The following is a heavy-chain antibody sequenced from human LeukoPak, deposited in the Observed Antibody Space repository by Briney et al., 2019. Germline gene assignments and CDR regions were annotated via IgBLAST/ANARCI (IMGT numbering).Heavy chain of an antibody. J-gene: IGHJ4*02. CDR1: GFTFSSYA. CDR2: ISGSGGSK. Sequence: GGSLTLSWAASGFTFSSYAMSWVRQAPGKGREWVSAISGSGGSKYYADSVKGRFTISRDNSKNTLYLQMNSVRAKDTAVYSSAKDTRWLQLYLYYFYYWGQGTLVTVAS. D-gene: IGHD5-24*01. V-gene: IGHV3-23*01. CDR3: AKDTRWLQLYLYYFYY.